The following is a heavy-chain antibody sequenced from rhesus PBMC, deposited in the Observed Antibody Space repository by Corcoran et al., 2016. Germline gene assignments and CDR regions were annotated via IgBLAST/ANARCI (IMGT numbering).Heavy chain of an antibody. D-gene: IGHD3S6*01. J-gene: IGHJ4*01. Sequence: QLQLQESGPGLVKPSETLSVTCAVSGGSISSSYWSWIRQAPGKGLEWIGYIYGSGGRTNDNPSLKSRFTLSVDTSKNQLSLKLSSVTTADTAVYYCAREGDSGFRLDYFDYWGQGVLVTVSS. CDR2: IYGSGGRT. V-gene: IGHV4-169*02. CDR3: AREGDSGFRLDYFDY. CDR1: GGSISSSY.